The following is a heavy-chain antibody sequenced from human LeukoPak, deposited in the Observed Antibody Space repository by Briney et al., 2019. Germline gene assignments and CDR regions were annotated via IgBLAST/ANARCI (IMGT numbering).Heavy chain of an antibody. D-gene: IGHD1-7*01. Sequence: PGGSLRLSCAASGFTFSSYEMNWVRQAPGKGLEWVSRINSDGSTTNYADSVKGRFTISRDNAKNTLYLQMDSLRADDTAVYYCATAGNYRFDYWGQGTLVTVSS. CDR3: ATAGNYRFDY. CDR1: GFTFSSYE. J-gene: IGHJ4*02. V-gene: IGHV3-74*01. CDR2: INSDGSTT.